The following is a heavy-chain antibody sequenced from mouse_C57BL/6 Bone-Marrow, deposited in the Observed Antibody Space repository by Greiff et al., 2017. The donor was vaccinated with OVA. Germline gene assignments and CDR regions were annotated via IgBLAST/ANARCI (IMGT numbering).Heavy chain of an antibody. V-gene: IGHV5-4*03. CDR3: ARVLTVRGGDFDY. D-gene: IGHD4-1*01. CDR2: ISDGDSYT. J-gene: IGHJ2*01. CDR1: GFTFSSYA. Sequence: EVKLVDSGGGLVKPGGSLKLSCAASGFTFSSYAMPWVRQTPEKRLEWVATISDGDSYTYYPDNVKGRFTISRDNAKNNLCLQMSHLKSEDTAMYYCARVLTVRGGDFDYWGQGTTLTVSS.